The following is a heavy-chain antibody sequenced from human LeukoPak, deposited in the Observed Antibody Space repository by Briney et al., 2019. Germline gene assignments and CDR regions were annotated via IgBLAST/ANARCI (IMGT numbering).Heavy chain of an antibody. CDR1: GYTFTSYD. J-gene: IGHJ3*02. CDR3: ARRDGYNYSAFDI. D-gene: IGHD5-24*01. CDR2: MNPNSGNT. V-gene: IGHV1-8*01. Sequence: PKASVKVSCKASGYTFTSYDINWVRQATGQGLEWMGWMNPNSGNTGYAQKFQGRVTMTRNTSISTAYMELSSLRSEDTAVYYCARRDGYNYSAFDIWGQGTMVTVSS.